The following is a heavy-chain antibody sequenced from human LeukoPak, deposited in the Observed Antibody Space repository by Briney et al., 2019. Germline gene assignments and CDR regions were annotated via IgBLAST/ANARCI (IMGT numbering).Heavy chain of an antibody. D-gene: IGHD3-9*01. J-gene: IGHJ1*01. V-gene: IGHV3-7*01. CDR2: IKQDGSQK. Sequence: PGGSLRLSCAASGFTFSSYWMSWVRQAPGKGLEWVASIKQDGSQKPYVDSVEGRFTISRDNGKNSLDLQMNSLRAEDTAIYFCARVKDTNDDITFQHWGQGTLVSVSS. CDR1: GFTFSSYW. CDR3: ARVKDTNDDITFQH.